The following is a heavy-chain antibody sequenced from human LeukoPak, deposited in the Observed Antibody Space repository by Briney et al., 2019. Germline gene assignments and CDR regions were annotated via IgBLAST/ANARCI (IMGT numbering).Heavy chain of an antibody. J-gene: IGHJ3*02. CDR2: ISSSGSTI. V-gene: IGHV3-48*03. CDR1: GFTFSSYE. CDR3: ARDPAYCGGDCYSLGAFDI. D-gene: IGHD2-21*02. Sequence: GGSLRLSCAASGFTFSSYEMNWVRQAPGKGLEWVPYISSSGSTIYYADSVKGRFTISRDNAKNSLYLQMNSLRAEDTAVYYCARDPAYCGGDCYSLGAFDIWGQGAMVTVSS.